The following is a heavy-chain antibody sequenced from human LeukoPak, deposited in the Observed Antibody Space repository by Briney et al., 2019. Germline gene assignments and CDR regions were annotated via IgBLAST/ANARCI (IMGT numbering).Heavy chain of an antibody. CDR1: GFTFSNYA. CDR3: ARRLVAAAAPSGLYYYSAMYV. J-gene: IGHJ6*02. Sequence: PGGSLRLSCAASGFTFSNYAMSWVRQAPGKGLEWVSSSSGNGNSKYYADSVKGRFTISRDNPKNTLYLQMNSLRADDTAVYYCARRLVAAAAPSGLYYYSAMYVWGQGTPVSGSS. V-gene: IGHV3-23*01. D-gene: IGHD2-2*01. CDR2: SSGNGNSK.